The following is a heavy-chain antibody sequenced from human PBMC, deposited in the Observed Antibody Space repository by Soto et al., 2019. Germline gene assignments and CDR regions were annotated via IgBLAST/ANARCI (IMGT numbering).Heavy chain of an antibody. CDR1: GGSISSSSYY. Sequence: SETLSLTCTVSGGSISSSSYYLGWIRQPPGKGLEWIGSIYYSGSTYYNPSLKSRVTISVDTSKNQFSLKLSSVTAADTAVYYCARSEWLRPDYWGQGTLVTVSS. CDR2: IYYSGST. J-gene: IGHJ4*02. D-gene: IGHD5-12*01. CDR3: ARSEWLRPDY. V-gene: IGHV4-39*01.